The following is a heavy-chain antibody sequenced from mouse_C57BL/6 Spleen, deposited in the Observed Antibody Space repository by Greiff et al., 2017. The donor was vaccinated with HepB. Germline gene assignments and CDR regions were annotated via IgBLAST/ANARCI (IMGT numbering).Heavy chain of an antibody. V-gene: IGHV1-42*01. D-gene: IGHD1-1*02. CDR3: ARYLGGLWSYYYAMDY. CDR2: INPSTGGT. CDR1: GYSFTGYY. Sequence: EVQLQQSGPELVKPGASVKISCKASGYSFTGYYMNWVKQSPEKSLEWIGEINPSTGGTTYNQKFKAKATLTVDKSSSTAYLQLKSLTSEDSAVYYCARYLGGLWSYYYAMDYWGQGTSVTVSS. J-gene: IGHJ4*01.